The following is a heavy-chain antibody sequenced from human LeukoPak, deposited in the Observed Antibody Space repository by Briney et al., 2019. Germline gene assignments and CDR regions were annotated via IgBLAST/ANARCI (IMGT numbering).Heavy chain of an antibody. CDR2: ISYDGSNK. Sequence: GSLRLSCAASGFTFSSYGMHWVRQAPGKGLEWEAVISYDGSNKYYADSVKGRFTISRDNSKNTLYLQMNSLRAEDTAVYYCAKDLAATVDYWGQGTLVTVSS. CDR1: GFTFSSYG. J-gene: IGHJ4*02. D-gene: IGHD6-25*01. V-gene: IGHV3-30*18. CDR3: AKDLAATVDY.